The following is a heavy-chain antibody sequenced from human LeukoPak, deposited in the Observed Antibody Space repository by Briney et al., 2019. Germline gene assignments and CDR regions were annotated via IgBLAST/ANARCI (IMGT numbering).Heavy chain of an antibody. V-gene: IGHV4-38-2*02. Sequence: PSETLSLTCTVSGYSISSGYYWGWIRQPPGKGLEWIGSIYHSGSTYYNPSLKSRVTISVDTSKNQFSLKLSSVTAADTAVYYCARAGIVGATGYFDYWGQGTLATVSS. CDR1: GYSISSGYY. J-gene: IGHJ4*02. CDR2: IYHSGST. CDR3: ARAGIVGATGYFDY. D-gene: IGHD1-26*01.